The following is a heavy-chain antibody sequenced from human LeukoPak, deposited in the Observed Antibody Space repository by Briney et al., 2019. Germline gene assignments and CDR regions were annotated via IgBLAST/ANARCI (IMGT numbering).Heavy chain of an antibody. Sequence: GASVKVSCKASGYTFTSYYINWVRQAPGQGLEWMGIINPSGGSTSYAQKFQGRVTMTRDMSTSTVYMELSSLRSEDTAVYYCARAGKYDFWSGYPLDYWGQGTLVTVSS. CDR2: INPSGGST. D-gene: IGHD3-3*01. CDR1: GYTFTSYY. CDR3: ARAGKYDFWSGYPLDY. V-gene: IGHV1-46*01. J-gene: IGHJ4*02.